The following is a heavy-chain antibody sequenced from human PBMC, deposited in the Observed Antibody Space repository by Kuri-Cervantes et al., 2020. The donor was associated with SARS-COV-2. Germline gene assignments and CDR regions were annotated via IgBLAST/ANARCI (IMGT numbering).Heavy chain of an antibody. Sequence: ASVKVSCKASGYTFTSYGISWVRQAPGQGLEWMGWISAYNGNTNYAQKLQGRVTMTTDTSTSTAYMELRSLRSDDTAVYYCARVGEDIVVVPAAIPYYYYYMDVWGKGTTVPSP. CDR2: ISAYNGNT. CDR1: GYTFTSYG. CDR3: ARVGEDIVVVPAAIPYYYYYMDV. V-gene: IGHV1-18*01. J-gene: IGHJ6*03. D-gene: IGHD2-2*01.